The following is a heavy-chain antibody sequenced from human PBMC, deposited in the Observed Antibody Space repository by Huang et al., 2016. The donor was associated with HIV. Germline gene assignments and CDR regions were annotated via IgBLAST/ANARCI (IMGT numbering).Heavy chain of an antibody. V-gene: IGHV3-15*01. Sequence: EVQLVESGGGLVKPGGSLRLSCAASGLTFRNAWMSWVRQVTGKGLEWVGRMQSKTDGGTTYYAAPVKGRFSISRDDSKNTLFLQMKSLRSEDTAVYYCTTDIPAAGTGVYWGQGTLVTVSS. D-gene: IGHD6-13*01. CDR1: GLTFRNAW. CDR2: MQSKTDGGTT. J-gene: IGHJ4*02. CDR3: TTDIPAAGTGVY.